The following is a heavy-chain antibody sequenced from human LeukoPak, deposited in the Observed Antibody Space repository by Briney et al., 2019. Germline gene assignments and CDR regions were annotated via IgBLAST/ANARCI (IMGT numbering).Heavy chain of an antibody. V-gene: IGHV4-59*08. CDR2: IYYSGST. Sequence: PSETLSLTCTVSGGSISSYYWSWIRQPPGKGLEWIEYIYYSGSTNYNPSLKSRVTISVDTSKNQFSLKLSSVTAADTAVYYCARHLGLYDAFDIWGQGTMVTVSS. CDR1: GGSISSYY. J-gene: IGHJ3*02. CDR3: ARHLGLYDAFDI.